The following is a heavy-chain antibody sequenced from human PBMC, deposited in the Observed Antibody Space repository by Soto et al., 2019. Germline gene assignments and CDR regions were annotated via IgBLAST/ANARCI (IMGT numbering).Heavy chain of an antibody. CDR2: IIPIFGTA. Sequence: SVKVSCKASGGTFSSYAISWVRQAPGQGLEWMGGIIPIFGTANYAQKFQGGVTITADESTSTAYMELSSLRSEDTAVYYCARDPYSSGWYGTVGFRVGYYGMDVWGQGTTVAVSS. J-gene: IGHJ6*02. CDR1: GGTFSSYA. D-gene: IGHD6-19*01. V-gene: IGHV1-69*13. CDR3: ARDPYSSGWYGTVGFRVGYYGMDV.